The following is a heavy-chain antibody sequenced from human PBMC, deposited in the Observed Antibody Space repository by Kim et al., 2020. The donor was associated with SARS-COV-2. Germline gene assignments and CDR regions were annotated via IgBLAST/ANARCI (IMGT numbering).Heavy chain of an antibody. CDR3: AREIRSSIDY. J-gene: IGHJ4*02. Sequence: NTKYAQKVQGGVTMTTDTSTSTAYMELRSLRSDDTAVYYCAREIRSSIDYWGQGTLVTVSS. CDR2: NT. V-gene: IGHV1-18*01. D-gene: IGHD6-6*01.